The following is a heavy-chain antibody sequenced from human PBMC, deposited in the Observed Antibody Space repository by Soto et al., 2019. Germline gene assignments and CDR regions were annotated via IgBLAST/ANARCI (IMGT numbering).Heavy chain of an antibody. CDR2: IIPIFGTA. V-gene: IGHV1-69*13. J-gene: IGHJ6*02. CDR3: ARDESSTAYGDLYYYYYGMDV. Sequence: SVKVSCKASGGTFSSYAISWVRQAPGQGLEWMGGIIPIFGTANYAQKFQGRATITADESTSTAYMELSSLRSEDTAVYYCARDESSTAYGDLYYYYYGMDVWGQGTTVTVSS. D-gene: IGHD4-17*01. CDR1: GGTFSSYA.